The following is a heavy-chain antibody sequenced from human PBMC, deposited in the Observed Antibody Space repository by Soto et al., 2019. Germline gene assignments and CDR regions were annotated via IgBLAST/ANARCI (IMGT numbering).Heavy chain of an antibody. V-gene: IGHV3-23*01. CDR1: GFTFNTSA. CDR3: LKPGRHCSGGDCQSWTNWFDP. J-gene: IGHJ5*02. Sequence: EVQLLESGGGLVQPGGSLRHSCAASGFTFNTSAMNWVRQAPGKGLDWVSAISGSGDNTYYADSVKGRFTISRDNSNNTLYLQLNSLSLEXTAIXFXLKPGRHCSGGDCQSWTNWFDPWGQGALVTVSS. CDR2: ISGSGDNT. D-gene: IGHD2-21*02.